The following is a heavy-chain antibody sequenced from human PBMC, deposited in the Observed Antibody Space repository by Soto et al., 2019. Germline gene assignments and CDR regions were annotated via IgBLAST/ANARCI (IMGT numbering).Heavy chain of an antibody. CDR3: AREADTSMVDY. D-gene: IGHD5-18*01. Sequence: QVQLVQSGAEVKKPGASVKVSCQTSGYNFSTYYFNWVRQAAGQGPEWMGWLNPRNGQTGYVQKFRGRISMTRDTSIATVYMELSRLTSEDTAIYYCAREADTSMVDYWGQGTLVTVSS. J-gene: IGHJ4*02. V-gene: IGHV1-8*01. CDR1: GYNFSTYY. CDR2: LNPRNGQT.